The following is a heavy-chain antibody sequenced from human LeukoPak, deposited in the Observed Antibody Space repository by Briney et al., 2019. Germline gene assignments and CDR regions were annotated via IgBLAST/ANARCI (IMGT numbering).Heavy chain of an antibody. J-gene: IGHJ4*02. D-gene: IGHD4-23*01. CDR3: ARGGSTGVV. CDR1: GYAFTRHA. V-gene: IGHV7-4-1*02. CDR2: INTNTRNP. Sequence: GASVKVSCKASGYAFTRHAMNWVRQAPGQGLEWMGWINTNTRNPTYAQGFTGRFVFSLDTSVSTAYLQINSLKTEVTAVYYCARGGSTGVVWGQGTLVTVSS.